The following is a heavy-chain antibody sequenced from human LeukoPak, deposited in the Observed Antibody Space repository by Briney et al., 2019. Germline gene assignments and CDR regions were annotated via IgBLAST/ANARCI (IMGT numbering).Heavy chain of an antibody. CDR1: TFTFGDYY. V-gene: IGHV3-7*01. CDR3: SRWNFAFDI. D-gene: IGHD1-7*01. J-gene: IGHJ3*02. Sequence: PGGSLRLSCAASTFTFGDYYMGWVRQAPGKGLEWVAYIERLGNAKSYIDSVKGRFTISRDNAKSSLYLQMDSLRVEDTAVYYCSRWNFAFDIWGQGTMVTVSS. CDR2: IERLGNAK.